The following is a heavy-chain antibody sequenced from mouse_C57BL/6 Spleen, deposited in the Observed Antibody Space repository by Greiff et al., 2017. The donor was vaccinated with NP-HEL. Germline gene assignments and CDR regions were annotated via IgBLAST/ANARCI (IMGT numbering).Heavy chain of an antibody. D-gene: IGHD3-3*01. Sequence: QVQLQQPGAELVRPGTSVKLSCKASGYTFTSYWMHWVKQRPGQGLEWIGVIDPSDSYTNYNQKFKGKATLTVDTSSSTAYMQLSSLTSEDSAVYYCARRGGQGYFDVWGTGTTVTVSS. CDR2: IDPSDSYT. CDR3: ARRGGQGYFDV. J-gene: IGHJ1*03. CDR1: GYTFTSYW. V-gene: IGHV1-59*01.